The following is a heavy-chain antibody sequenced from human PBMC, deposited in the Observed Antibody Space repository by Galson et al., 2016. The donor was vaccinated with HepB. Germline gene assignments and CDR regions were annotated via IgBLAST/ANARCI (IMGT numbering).Heavy chain of an antibody. CDR1: GFSLNTRGMC. D-gene: IGHD3-10*02. J-gene: IGHJ4*02. Sequence: PALVKPTQTLTLTCTFSGFSLNTRGMCVSWIRQPPGKALEWLALIDWDEDKYYITSLKTRLTISKDTSKNQVVLTMTNMDPVDTATYYCARVMFLYGGFHFDSWGQGTLVTVSS. CDR3: ARVMFLYGGFHFDS. CDR2: IDWDEDK. V-gene: IGHV2-70*01.